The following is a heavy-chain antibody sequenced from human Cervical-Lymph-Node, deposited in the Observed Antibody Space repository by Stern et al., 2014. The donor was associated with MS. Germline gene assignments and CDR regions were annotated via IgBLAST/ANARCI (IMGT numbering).Heavy chain of an antibody. CDR1: GGSINSGGHY. J-gene: IGHJ4*02. V-gene: IGHV4-31*01. Sequence: QVQLQESGPGLVKPSQTLSLTCSVSGGSINSGGHYWSWIRQHPGKGLEWIGDIYYSGSTYYNPSLEGPVAISTRKSKNQFSLTLTSVTAADTAVYYCARDNGQLVQIYWGQGTLVTVSS. CDR2: IYYSGST. CDR3: ARDNGQLVQIY. D-gene: IGHD6-6*01.